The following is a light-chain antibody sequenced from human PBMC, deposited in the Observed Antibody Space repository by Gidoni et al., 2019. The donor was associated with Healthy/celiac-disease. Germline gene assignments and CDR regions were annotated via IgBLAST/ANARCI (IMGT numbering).Light chain of an antibody. CDR3: QQSYSTPPT. CDR1: QSISSY. V-gene: IGKV1-39*01. CDR2: AAS. J-gene: IGKJ1*01. Sequence: DIQMTTPPPSLFASVGDRVTIPCRASQSISSYLDWYQQKPGKAPKLLIYAASSLQSGVPSRFSGSGSGTDFTLTISSLQPEDFAAYYCQQSYSTPPTFGQGTKVEIK.